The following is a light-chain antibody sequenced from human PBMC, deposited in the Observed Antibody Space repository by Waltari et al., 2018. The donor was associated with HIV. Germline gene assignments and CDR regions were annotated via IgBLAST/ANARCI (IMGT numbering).Light chain of an antibody. V-gene: IGKV3D-7*01. Sequence: EIVMTQSPATLSLSPGERATLSCRSSQSVSSSYFSWYQQRSGQTPRLLIYGASTRATGIPARFSGSGSGTDFTLTISSLQPEDFAVYYCQQDDNLPWTFGQGTKVEIK. J-gene: IGKJ1*01. CDR2: GAS. CDR1: QSVSSSY. CDR3: QQDDNLPWT.